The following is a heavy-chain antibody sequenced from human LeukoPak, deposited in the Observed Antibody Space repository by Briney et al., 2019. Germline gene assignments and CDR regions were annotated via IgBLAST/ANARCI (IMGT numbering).Heavy chain of an antibody. J-gene: IGHJ4*02. V-gene: IGHV3-11*01. CDR3: ARRSLSRGFDY. Sequence: GGSLRLSCAASGFTFSNFYMSWIRQAPGKGLDLISYISSSDSTIYYADSVKGRFTISRDNAKNSLYLQMNCLRAEDTAVYYCARRSLSRGFDYWGQGTLVTVSS. CDR1: GFTFSNFY. CDR2: ISSSDSTI.